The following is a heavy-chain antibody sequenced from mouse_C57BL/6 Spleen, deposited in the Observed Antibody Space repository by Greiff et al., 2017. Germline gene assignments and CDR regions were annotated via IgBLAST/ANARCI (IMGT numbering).Heavy chain of an antibody. Sequence: QVQLKQPGAELARPGASVKMSCKASGYTFTSYTMHWVKQRPGQGLEWIGYINPSSGYTKYNQKFKDQATLTVDKSSSTAYMQLSSLTSEDSAVDYCARRDYDGGGADYWGQGTTRTVSS. CDR3: ARRDYDGGGADY. D-gene: IGHD2-4*01. J-gene: IGHJ2*01. CDR1: GYTFTSYT. V-gene: IGHV1-4*01. CDR2: INPSSGYT.